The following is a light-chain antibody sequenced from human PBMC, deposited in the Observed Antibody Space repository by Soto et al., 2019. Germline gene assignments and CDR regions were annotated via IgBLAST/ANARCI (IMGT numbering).Light chain of an antibody. V-gene: IGKV1-39*01. CDR1: QSINNY. CDR2: AAT. Sequence: DNQMTQSPSSLSASLGDRVTITCRASQSINNYLNWYQQEEGKAPKLLIYAATSLQSGVPSRFSGSGSGTEFTLTISSLQPGDFATYYCQQSYNSPYTFGLGTKVDIK. CDR3: QQSYNSPYT. J-gene: IGKJ2*01.